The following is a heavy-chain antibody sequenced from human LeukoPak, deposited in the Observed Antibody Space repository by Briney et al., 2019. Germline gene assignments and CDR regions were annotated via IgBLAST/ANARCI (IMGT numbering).Heavy chain of an antibody. D-gene: IGHD3-22*01. J-gene: IGHJ4*02. V-gene: IGHV4-59*08. Sequence: PSETLSLTCTVSGGSISSYYWSWIRQPPGKGLEWIGYIYDSGSTNYNPSLKSRVTISVDTSKNQFSLKLSSVTAADPAVYYCARRIYDSSGYPLFDYWGQGTLVTVSS. CDR3: ARRIYDSSGYPLFDY. CDR1: GGSISSYY. CDR2: IYDSGST.